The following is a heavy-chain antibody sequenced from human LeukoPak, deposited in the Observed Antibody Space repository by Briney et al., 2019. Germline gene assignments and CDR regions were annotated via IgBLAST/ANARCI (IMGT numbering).Heavy chain of an antibody. CDR1: GDSISSYY. V-gene: IGHV4-59*08. J-gene: IGHJ4*02. D-gene: IGHD3-22*01. CDR3: ARVYYSSGSFSFSH. CDR2: IYYSGST. Sequence: SATLSLTCTVSGDSISSYYWSWIRQPPGKGLEWIGYIYYSGSTNYNPSLTSRVTISVDTSKNQVSPKLSSVTAADTAVYYCARVYYSSGSFSFSHWGQGTLVTVSS.